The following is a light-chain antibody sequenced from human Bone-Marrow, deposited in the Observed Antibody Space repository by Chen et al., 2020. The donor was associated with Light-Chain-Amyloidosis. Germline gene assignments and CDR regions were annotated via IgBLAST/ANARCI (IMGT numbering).Light chain of an antibody. Sequence: QAVLTQPSSLSASPGASASLTCTLRSGFNVGIYRIYWYQQKPGSPPQYRLMSTSDSDNQQGSGVPSRVSGSKDASANSGMLLVSGLQRGDEGDYYCMSWRSSASVCGGGTKLTGL. V-gene: IGLV5-45*03. CDR3: MSWRSSASV. CDR2: STSDSDN. J-gene: IGLJ3*02. CDR1: SGFNVGIYR.